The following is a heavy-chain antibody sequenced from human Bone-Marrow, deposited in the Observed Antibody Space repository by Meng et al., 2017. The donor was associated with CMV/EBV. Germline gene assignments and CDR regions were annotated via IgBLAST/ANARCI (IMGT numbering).Heavy chain of an antibody. V-gene: IGHV1-2*02. CDR1: GYTFTGYY. J-gene: IGHJ6*02. D-gene: IGHD2-2*01. CDR2: INPKSGGT. Sequence: ASVKVSCKTSGYTFTGYYMHWVRQAPGQGLEWMGWINPKSGGTNYAQKFQGRVTMTRDTSISTASLELSRLRSDDTAVFYCARGGAVPAALTSLYYYYGMDVWGQGTTVTVSS. CDR3: ARGGAVPAALTSLYYYYGMDV.